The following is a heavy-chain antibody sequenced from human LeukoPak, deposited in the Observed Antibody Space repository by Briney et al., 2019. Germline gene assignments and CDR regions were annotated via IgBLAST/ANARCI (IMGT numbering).Heavy chain of an antibody. CDR2: SSTTGNTI. J-gene: IGHJ3*02. Sequence: PGGSLRLPCAASGFTFSAYSMIWVRQAPGKGLEWVSYSSTTGNTIHYTDSVKGRFTVSRDNAKNSLFLQMNSLRDEDTAVYYCARRGGGGRSDALDIWGQGTMVTVSS. V-gene: IGHV3-48*02. D-gene: IGHD2-21*01. CDR3: ARRGGGGRSDALDI. CDR1: GFTFSAYS.